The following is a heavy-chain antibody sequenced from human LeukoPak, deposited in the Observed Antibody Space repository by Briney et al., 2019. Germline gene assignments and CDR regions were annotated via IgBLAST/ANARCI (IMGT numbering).Heavy chain of an antibody. D-gene: IGHD1-26*01. CDR3: ARRAWSQWVFDF. CDR1: GGSISNYY. V-gene: IGHV4-59*12. CDR2: IYDNRYT. J-gene: IGHJ4*02. Sequence: PSEILSLTCAVSGGSISNYYWSWIRQAPGKGLELIGAIYDNRYTNYNPSLKSRVIISVDTSKNQFSLTVSSVTAADTAVYHCARRAWSQWVFDFWGQGTQVTVSS.